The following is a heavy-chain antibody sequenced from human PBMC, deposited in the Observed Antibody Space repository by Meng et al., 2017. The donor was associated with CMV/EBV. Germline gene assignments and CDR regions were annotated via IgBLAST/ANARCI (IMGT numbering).Heavy chain of an antibody. V-gene: IGHV1-69*05. CDR2: IIPIFGTA. CDR3: ARVGGYCSSTSCYLSNWFDP. D-gene: IGHD2-2*01. J-gene: IGHJ5*02. Sequence: WVRQAPGQGLEWMGGIIPIFGTANYAQKFQGRVTITTDESTSTAYMELSSLRSEDTAVYYCARVGGYCSSTSCYLSNWFDPWGQGTLVTVSS.